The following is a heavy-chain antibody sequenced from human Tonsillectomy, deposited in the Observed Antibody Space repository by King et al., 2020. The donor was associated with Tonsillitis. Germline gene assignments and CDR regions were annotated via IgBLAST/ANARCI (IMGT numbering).Heavy chain of an antibody. CDR2: IIPIFDKT. V-gene: IGHV1-69*01. Sequence: VQLVQSGVEVKKPGSSVKVSCKASGGTFSTQTISWVRQAPGQGLEWMGGIIPIFDKTNYAQKFQGRVTISADESTSTAYMELSSLRSEDTAVYYCARDFGNNPYFAYWGQGTLITVSS. J-gene: IGHJ4*02. CDR3: ARDFGNNPYFAY. CDR1: GGTFSTQT. D-gene: IGHD3-10*01.